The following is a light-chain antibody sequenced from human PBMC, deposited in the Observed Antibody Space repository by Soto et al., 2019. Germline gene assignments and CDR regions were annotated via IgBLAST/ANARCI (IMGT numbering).Light chain of an antibody. CDR2: AAS. Sequence: DIQMTQSPSSLSVSVGDRVTITCRASQSISSYLNWYQQKPGKAPKLLIYAASSLQSGVPSRFSGSGSGTDFTLTISSLQPEDFATYYCQQSYSTPQTFGPGTKVDIK. J-gene: IGKJ3*01. CDR1: QSISSY. V-gene: IGKV1-39*01. CDR3: QQSYSTPQT.